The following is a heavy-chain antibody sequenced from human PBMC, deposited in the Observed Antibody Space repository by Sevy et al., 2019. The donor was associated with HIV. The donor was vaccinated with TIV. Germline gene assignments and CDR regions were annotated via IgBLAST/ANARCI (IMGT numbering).Heavy chain of an antibody. CDR1: GGSFSGYY. Sequence: SETLSLTCAVYGGSFSGYYWSWIRQPPGKGLEWIGEINHSGSTNYNPSLKSRVTISVDTSKNQFSLKLSSVTAADTAVYYCARGGFHVVPAVSPHNWFDPWGQGTLVTVSS. J-gene: IGHJ5*02. CDR2: INHSGST. V-gene: IGHV4-34*01. D-gene: IGHD2-2*01. CDR3: ARGGFHVVPAVSPHNWFDP.